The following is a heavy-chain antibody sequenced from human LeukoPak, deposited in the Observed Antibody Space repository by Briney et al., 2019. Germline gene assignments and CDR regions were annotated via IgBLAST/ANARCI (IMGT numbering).Heavy chain of an antibody. D-gene: IGHD2-2*02. J-gene: IGHJ6*03. CDR2: SDNEKCET. V-gene: IGHV1-24*01. Sequence: ASVKVSCKVSGYTLTELSIHWVRQTPGKGLEWMGGSDNEKCETIYARKFQGRVTMTEDTSTDTAYMELSSLRSEDTAVYYCARGCSSTSCYTDYYYYMDVWGKGTTVTVSS. CDR1: GYTLTELS. CDR3: ARGCSSTSCYTDYYYYMDV.